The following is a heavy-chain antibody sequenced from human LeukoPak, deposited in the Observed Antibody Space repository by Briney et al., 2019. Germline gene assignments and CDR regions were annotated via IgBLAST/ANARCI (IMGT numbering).Heavy chain of an antibody. CDR3: ARVGRTGEFYGVIDI. D-gene: IGHD7-27*01. CDR2: IIPIFGTA. Sequence: ASVKVSCKASGGTFSSYAISWMRQAPGQGLEWMGRIIPIFGTANYAQKFQGRVTITTDESTSTAYMELSSLRSEDTAVYYCARVGRTGEFYGVIDIWAKGQWSPSLQ. J-gene: IGHJ3*02. CDR1: GGTFSSYA. V-gene: IGHV1-69*05.